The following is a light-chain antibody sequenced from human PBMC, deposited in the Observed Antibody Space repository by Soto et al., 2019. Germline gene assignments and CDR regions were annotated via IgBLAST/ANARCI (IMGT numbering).Light chain of an antibody. V-gene: IGKV3-11*01. CDR2: DAS. CDR3: QQYGSSGT. CDR1: QSVGSY. Sequence: EIVLTQSPATLSLSPGERATLSCRASQSVGSYLVWYQQKPGQAPRLLIYDASNRATGIPARFSGSGSGTDFTLTISRLEPEDFAVYYCQQYGSSGTFGQGTKVDIK. J-gene: IGKJ1*01.